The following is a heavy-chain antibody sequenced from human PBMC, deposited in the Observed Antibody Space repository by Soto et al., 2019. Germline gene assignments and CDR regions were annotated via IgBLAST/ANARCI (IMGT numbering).Heavy chain of an antibody. CDR2: VDPRTGGA. CDR3: ARDDYGIYPY. V-gene: IGHV1-2*02. Sequence: QVQLVQSGTEVKKPGASVRVSCKASGYSITAYYIHWVRQAPGQGLEWMGWVDPRTGGAIYAQKLQDRVTMTRDTSISTVYMDRSGMRSADTALYYCARDDYGIYPYWGQGTLVTVSS. J-gene: IGHJ4*02. CDR1: GYSITAYY. D-gene: IGHD1-26*01.